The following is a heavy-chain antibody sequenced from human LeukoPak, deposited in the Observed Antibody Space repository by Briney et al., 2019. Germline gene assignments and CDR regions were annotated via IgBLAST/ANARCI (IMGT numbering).Heavy chain of an antibody. CDR3: ATSRDTAAAFDI. J-gene: IGHJ3*02. CDR2: IYHSGST. CDR1: GYSISSGYY. Sequence: SETLSLTCTVSGYSISSGYYWGWIRQPPGKGLEWIGSIYHSGSTNYNPSLKSRVTISVDTSKNQFSLKLSSVTAADTAVYYCATSRDTAAAFDIWGQGTMVTVSS. V-gene: IGHV4-38-2*02. D-gene: IGHD5-18*01.